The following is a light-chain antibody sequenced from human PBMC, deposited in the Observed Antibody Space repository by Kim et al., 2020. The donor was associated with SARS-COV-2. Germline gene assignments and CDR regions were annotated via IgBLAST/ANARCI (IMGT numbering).Light chain of an antibody. CDR1: QSINNY. CDR3: QKYNSAPLT. CDR2: AAS. V-gene: IGKV1-27*01. Sequence: GSVGDSATITCRASQSINNYLAWYQQKPGKVPKLLIYAASTLESGDPSRFSGSGSGTDFTLTINSLQPEDVATYYCQKYNSAPLTFGGGTKVDIK. J-gene: IGKJ4*01.